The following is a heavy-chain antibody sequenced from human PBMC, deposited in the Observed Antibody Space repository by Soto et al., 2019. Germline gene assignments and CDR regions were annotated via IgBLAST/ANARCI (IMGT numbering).Heavy chain of an antibody. CDR1: GYTFTSYG. J-gene: IGHJ4*02. Sequence: ASVKVSCKASGYTFTSYGISWLRQAPGQGLDWMGWISVYNGNTNYARKLQGRVTMTTDTSTSTAYMELRSLRSDDTAVYYCARVVAGTLDYWGQGTLVTVSS. D-gene: IGHD6-19*01. CDR3: ARVVAGTLDY. CDR2: ISVYNGNT. V-gene: IGHV1-18*01.